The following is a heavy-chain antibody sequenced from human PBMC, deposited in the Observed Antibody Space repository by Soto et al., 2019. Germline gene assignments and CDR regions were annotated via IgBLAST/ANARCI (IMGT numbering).Heavy chain of an antibody. CDR1: GGTFRSYS. CDR3: ARDRNPYYYDSSGYYSDCDY. Sequence: SSVKVSCKASGGTFRSYSSCWVRQSTGKGLEWMGGIIPIFGTANYAQKFQGRVKITADESTSTAYMELSSLRSEDTAVYYCARDRNPYYYDSSGYYSDCDYWGQGPLVTVSS. J-gene: IGHJ4*02. D-gene: IGHD3-22*01. V-gene: IGHV1-69*13. CDR2: IIPIFGTA.